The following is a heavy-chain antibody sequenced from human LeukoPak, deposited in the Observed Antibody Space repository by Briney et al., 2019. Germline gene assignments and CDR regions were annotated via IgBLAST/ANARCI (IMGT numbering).Heavy chain of an antibody. J-gene: IGHJ3*01. V-gene: IGHV3-21*05. Sequence: GGCPRLSCAASGFTFSSYEMNWVRQAPGKGLEWVSYISSSSAYIFYSDSVKGRFTISRDNAQSSLYLQMNSLRAGDTAVYYCARQAVARPFDVWGQGTMVAVSS. CDR1: GFTFSSYE. CDR3: ARQAVARPFDV. CDR2: ISSSSAYI.